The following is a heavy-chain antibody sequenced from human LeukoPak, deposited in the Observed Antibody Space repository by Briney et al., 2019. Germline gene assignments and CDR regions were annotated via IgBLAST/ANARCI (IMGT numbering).Heavy chain of an antibody. CDR1: GFTFDDYA. V-gene: IGHV3-9*01. J-gene: IGHJ5*02. D-gene: IGHD1-1*01. Sequence: PGRSLRLSCAASGFTFDDYAMHWVRHAPGKGLEWVSGISWNSGSIGYADSVKGRFTISRDNAKNTLYLQMNSLRAEDTAVYYCARDGHGNWNDGGWFDPWGQGTLVTVSS. CDR3: ARDGHGNWNDGGWFDP. CDR2: ISWNSGSI.